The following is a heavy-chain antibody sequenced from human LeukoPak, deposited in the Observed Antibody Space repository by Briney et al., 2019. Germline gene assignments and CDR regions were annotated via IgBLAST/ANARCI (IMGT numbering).Heavy chain of an antibody. Sequence: GGSLRLSCAASGFTFSSYGMHWVRQAPGKGLEWVAFIRYDGSNKYYADSVKGRFTISRDNSKNTLYLQMNSLRAEDTAVYYCAKAGGYCGGDCYSATSKNYYYYYMDVWGKGTTVTISS. CDR1: GFTFSSYG. CDR2: IRYDGSNK. CDR3: AKAGGYCGGDCYSATSKNYYYYYMDV. D-gene: IGHD2-21*02. J-gene: IGHJ6*03. V-gene: IGHV3-30*02.